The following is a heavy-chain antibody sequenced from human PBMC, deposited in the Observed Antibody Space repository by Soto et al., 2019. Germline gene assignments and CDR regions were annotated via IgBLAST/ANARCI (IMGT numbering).Heavy chain of an antibody. CDR1: GYSFTSYW. Sequence: GESLKISCKGSGYSFTSYWIGWVRQMPGKGLEWMGIIYPGDSDTRYSPSFQGQVTISADKSISTACLHGSSLKASDTAMYYCASQYYYDSSGYHFDYWGQGTLVTVSS. J-gene: IGHJ4*02. CDR2: IYPGDSDT. CDR3: ASQYYYDSSGYHFDY. V-gene: IGHV5-51*01. D-gene: IGHD3-22*01.